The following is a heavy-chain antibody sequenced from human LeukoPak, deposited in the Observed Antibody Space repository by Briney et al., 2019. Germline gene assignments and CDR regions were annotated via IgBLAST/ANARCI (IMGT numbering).Heavy chain of an antibody. CDR3: AKDGYDSSGYYYVAAFDI. V-gene: IGHV3-53*01. CDR2: IYSARST. J-gene: IGHJ3*02. CDR1: GFTVSINF. Sequence: GGSLRLSCVASGFTVSINFMGWVRQAPGRGLDWVSVIYSARSTYYADSVRGRFIISRDNSKNTLYLQMNSLRAEDSAVYYCAKDGYDSSGYYYVAAFDIWGQGTMVTVSS. D-gene: IGHD3-22*01.